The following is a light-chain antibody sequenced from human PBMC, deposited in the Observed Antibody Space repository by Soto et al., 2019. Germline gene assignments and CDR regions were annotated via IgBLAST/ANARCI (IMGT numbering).Light chain of an antibody. Sequence: QSVLTQPPSVSGAPGQRVTLSCTGSSSNIGAGYDVHWYQQLPGTAPKLLIYGNSNRPSGVPDRFSGSKSGTSASLAITGLQAEDEADYHCQSYDSSLAVVFGGGTKLTVL. CDR2: GNS. J-gene: IGLJ2*01. CDR1: SSNIGAGYD. CDR3: QSYDSSLAVV. V-gene: IGLV1-40*01.